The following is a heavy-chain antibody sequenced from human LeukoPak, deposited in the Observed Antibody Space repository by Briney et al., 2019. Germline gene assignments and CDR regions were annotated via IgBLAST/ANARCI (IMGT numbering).Heavy chain of an antibody. CDR1: GFTFSSYE. V-gene: IGHV3-48*03. CDR3: AKGSGINHYHWIDP. D-gene: IGHD1-14*01. CDR2: ISSSGNPM. Sequence: GGSLRLSCAASGFTFSSYEMDWVRQAPGKGLEWVSYISSSGNPMYYVDSVKGRFTISRDNSKNTLYLQMDSLRAEDTALYYCAKGSGINHYHWIDPWGQGTLVTVSS. J-gene: IGHJ5*02.